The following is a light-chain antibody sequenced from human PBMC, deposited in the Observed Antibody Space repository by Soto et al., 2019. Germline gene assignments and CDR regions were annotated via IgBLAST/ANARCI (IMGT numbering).Light chain of an antibody. J-gene: IGLJ3*02. CDR3: QSYDSISQV. V-gene: IGLV6-57*02. Sequence: NFMLTQPHSVSESPGKTITISCTGSSGSIASNYVQWFQQRPGSAPTTVISKNNQRPSGVPDRFSGSIDISSNSASLTISGLKTEDEADYYCQSYDSISQVFGGGTKVTVL. CDR1: SGSIASNY. CDR2: KNN.